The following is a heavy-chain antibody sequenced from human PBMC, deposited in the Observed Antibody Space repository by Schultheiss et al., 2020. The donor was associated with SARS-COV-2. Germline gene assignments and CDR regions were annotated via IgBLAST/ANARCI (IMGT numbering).Heavy chain of an antibody. CDR2: IWYDGSNK. CDR3: ATDPRGYSGYEQHY. V-gene: IGHV3-33*03. J-gene: IGHJ4*02. D-gene: IGHD5-12*01. Sequence: GGSLRLSCAASGFTFSSYSMTWVRQAPGKGLEWVAVIWYDGSNKYYADSVKGRFTISRDNAKNSLYLQMNSLRAEDTAVYYCATDPRGYSGYEQHYWGQGTLVTVSS. CDR1: GFTFSSYS.